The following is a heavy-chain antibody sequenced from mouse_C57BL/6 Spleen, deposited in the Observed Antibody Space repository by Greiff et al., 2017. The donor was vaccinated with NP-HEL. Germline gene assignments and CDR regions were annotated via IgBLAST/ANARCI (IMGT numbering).Heavy chain of an antibody. J-gene: IGHJ3*01. V-gene: IGHV14-4*01. CDR2: IDPENGDT. CDR1: GFNIKDDY. Sequence: EVQLQQSGAELVRPGASVKLSCTASGFNIKDDYMHWVKQRPEQGLEWIGWIDPENGDTEYASKFQGKATITADTSSNTAYLQLSSLTSEDTAVYYCTMITTRRFADWGQGTLVTVSA. D-gene: IGHD2-4*01. CDR3: TMITTRRFAD.